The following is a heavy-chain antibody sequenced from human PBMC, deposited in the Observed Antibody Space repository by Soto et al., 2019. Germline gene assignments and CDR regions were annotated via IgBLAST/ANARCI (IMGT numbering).Heavy chain of an antibody. CDR2: IIPIFGTA. CDR3: ARARSSTSLVGGWIDP. V-gene: IGHV1-69*01. D-gene: IGHD2-2*01. J-gene: IGHJ5*02. CDR1: GGTFSSYA. Sequence: QVQLVQSGAEVKKPGSSVKVSCKASGGTFSSYAISWVRQAPGQGLEWMGGIIPIFGTANYAQKFQGRVTITADEFTSTAYMELSSLISEDTAVYYCARARSSTSLVGGWIDPWGQGTLVTVSS.